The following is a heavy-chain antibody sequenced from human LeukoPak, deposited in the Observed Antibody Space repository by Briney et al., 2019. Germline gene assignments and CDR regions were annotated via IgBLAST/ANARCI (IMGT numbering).Heavy chain of an antibody. CDR2: IYYSGST. CDR3: ARDIYYYDSSGSRVFDY. CDR1: GGSISSYY. D-gene: IGHD3-22*01. V-gene: IGHV4-59*01. J-gene: IGHJ4*02. Sequence: SETLSLTCTVSGGSISSYYWSWIRQPPGKGLEWIGYIYYSGSTNYNPSLKSRVTISVDASKNQFSLKLSSVTAADTAVYYCARDIYYYDSSGSRVFDYWGQGTLVTVSS.